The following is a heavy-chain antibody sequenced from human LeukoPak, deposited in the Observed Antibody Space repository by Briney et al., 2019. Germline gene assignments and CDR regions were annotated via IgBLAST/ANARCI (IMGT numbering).Heavy chain of an antibody. D-gene: IGHD3-16*01. CDR3: AREWGGVVLAY. CDR1: GGTFSSYA. V-gene: IGHV1-2*02. Sequence: ASVKVSCKASGGTFSSYAISWVRQAPGQGLEWMGWINPNSGGTNYAQKFQGRVTMTRGTSISTAYMELSRLRSDDTAVYYCAREWGGVVLAYWGQGTLVTVSS. CDR2: INPNSGGT. J-gene: IGHJ4*02.